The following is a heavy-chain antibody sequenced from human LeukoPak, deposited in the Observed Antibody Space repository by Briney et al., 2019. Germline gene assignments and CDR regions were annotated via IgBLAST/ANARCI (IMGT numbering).Heavy chain of an antibody. CDR2: IHYSGST. CDR1: GGSISTYY. Sequence: SETLSLTCTVSGGSISTYYWNGVRQPPGKGPEWIGNIHYSGSTSYNPSLKSRVTISLDTSKNQFSLKLTFVTAADTAVYYCARSYCRSTICYAFFDYWGQGTLVTVSS. CDR3: ARSYCRSTICYAFFDY. V-gene: IGHV4-59*08. J-gene: IGHJ4*02. D-gene: IGHD2-2*01.